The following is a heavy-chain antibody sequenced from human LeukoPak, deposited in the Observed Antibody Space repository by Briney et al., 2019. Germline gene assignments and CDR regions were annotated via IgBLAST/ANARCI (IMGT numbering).Heavy chain of an antibody. J-gene: IGHJ3*02. D-gene: IGHD1-26*01. CDR3: VASGSYSYAFDI. CDR1: GGSLSSYY. CDR2: IYYSGST. Sequence: SETLSLTCTVSGGSLSSYYYSWMRQPPGKGLEWIGYIYYSGSTNYNPSLKSRVTISVDTSKNQFSLKLSSVTAADTALFYCVASGSYSYAFDIWGQGTVVTVSS. V-gene: IGHV4-59*01.